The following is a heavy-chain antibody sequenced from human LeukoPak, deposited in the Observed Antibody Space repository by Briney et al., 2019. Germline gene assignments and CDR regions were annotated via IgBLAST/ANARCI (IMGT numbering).Heavy chain of an antibody. CDR2: ISGSGGST. CDR1: GFTFSSYA. J-gene: IGHJ6*03. CDR3: AKGGGRYSSSSGHYYYYYYMDV. Sequence: GGSLRLSCAASGFTFSSYAMSWVRQAPGKGLEWVSAISGSGGSTYYADSVKGRFTISRDNSKNTLYLQMNSLRAEDTAVYYCAKGGGRYSSSSGHYYYYYYMDVWGKGTTVTVSS. D-gene: IGHD6-6*01. V-gene: IGHV3-23*01.